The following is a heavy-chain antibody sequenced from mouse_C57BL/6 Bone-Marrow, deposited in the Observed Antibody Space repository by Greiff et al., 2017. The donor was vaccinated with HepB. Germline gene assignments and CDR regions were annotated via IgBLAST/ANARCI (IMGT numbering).Heavy chain of an antibody. J-gene: IGHJ3*01. D-gene: IGHD3-3*01. CDR3: ARPSLGGFAY. V-gene: IGHV5-6*01. CDR2: ISSGGSYT. CDR1: GFTFSSYG. Sequence: EVQLQESGGDLVKPGGSLKLSCAASGFTFSSYGMSWVRQTPDKRLEWVATISSGGSYTYYPDSVKGRFTISRDNAKNTLYLQMSSLKSEDTAMYYCARPSLGGFAYWGQGTLVTVSA.